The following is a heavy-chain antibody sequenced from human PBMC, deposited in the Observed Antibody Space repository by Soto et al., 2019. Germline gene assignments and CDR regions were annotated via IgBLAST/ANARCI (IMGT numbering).Heavy chain of an antibody. Sequence: GGSLRPPCAPSGFTFSSQDSRWGRQGPEKRLEWGSADTGVDNSTYYAGSVRGRFTSSIDNYKNTLYLQVSCLRAGGTAVYYCAPMGVWGQGTTVTVSS. V-gene: IGHV3-23*01. CDR3: APMGV. J-gene: IGHJ6*02. CDR1: GFTFSSQD. CDR2: DTGVDNST.